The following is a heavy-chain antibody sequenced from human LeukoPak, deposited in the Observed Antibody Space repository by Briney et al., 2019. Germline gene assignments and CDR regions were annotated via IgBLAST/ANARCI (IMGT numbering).Heavy chain of an antibody. V-gene: IGHV4-59*01. CDR1: GGSISSYY. J-gene: IGHJ5*02. D-gene: IGHD3-22*01. CDR3: ARAVGYYDSSGYHNWFDP. CDR2: TYYSGST. Sequence: SETLSLTCTVSGGSISSYYWSWIRQPPGKGLEWIGYTYYSGSTNYNPSLKRRVTISVDKSKNQFSLKLSSVTAADTAVYYCARAVGYYDSSGYHNWFDPWGQGTLVTVSS.